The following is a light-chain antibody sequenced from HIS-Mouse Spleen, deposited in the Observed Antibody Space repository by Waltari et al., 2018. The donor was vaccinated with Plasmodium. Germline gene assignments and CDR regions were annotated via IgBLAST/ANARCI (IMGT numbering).Light chain of an antibody. J-gene: IGLJ3*02. CDR2: GKN. V-gene: IGLV3-19*01. Sequence: SSELTQAPAVSVALGQTVRITCQGDSLRSDYASWNQQKPGQAPVLVIYGKNNRPPGIPDRFSGSSSGNTASLTITGAQAEDEADYYCNSRDSSGNHWVFGGGTKLTVL. CDR3: NSRDSSGNHWV. CDR1: SLRSDY.